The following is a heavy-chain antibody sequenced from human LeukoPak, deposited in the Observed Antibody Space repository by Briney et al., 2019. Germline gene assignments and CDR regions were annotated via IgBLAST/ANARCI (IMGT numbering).Heavy chain of an antibody. J-gene: IGHJ4*02. CDR2: IYYSGST. V-gene: IGHV4-30-4*08. CDR1: GGSISSGDYY. Sequence: PSQTLSLTCTVSGGSISSGDYYWSWLRQPPGKGLEWIGYIYYSGSTYYNPSLKSRVTISVDTSKNQFSLKLSSVTAADTAVYYCARLGSGWYSDYWGQGTLVTVSS. CDR3: ARLGSGWYSDY. D-gene: IGHD6-19*01.